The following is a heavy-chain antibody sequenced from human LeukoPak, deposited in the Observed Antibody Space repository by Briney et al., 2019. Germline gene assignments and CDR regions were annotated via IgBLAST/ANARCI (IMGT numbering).Heavy chain of an antibody. V-gene: IGHV3-53*01. D-gene: IGHD2-2*01. J-gene: IGHJ5*02. Sequence: GGSLRLSCAASGFTVSSNFMSWVRQAPGNGLEWVSVIYSGGDTYYADSVKGRFTISRDNSKNTLYLEMNSLRAEDTAVYYCARDYCSSVSCYTRWFDPWGQGTLATVSS. CDR1: GFTVSSNF. CDR3: ARDYCSSVSCYTRWFDP. CDR2: IYSGGDT.